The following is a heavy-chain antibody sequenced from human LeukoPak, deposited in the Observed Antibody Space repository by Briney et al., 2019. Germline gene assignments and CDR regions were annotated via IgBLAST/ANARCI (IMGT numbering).Heavy chain of an antibody. CDR3: ARHKSWWELHAFDI. CDR1: SGSISSSSSY. Sequence: SETLSLTCTLSSGSISSSSSYWGWIRQPPGKRLEWIGSIFYRGSTYYNPSLKSRVTISIDTSKNQFSLKLSSVTAADTAVYYCARHKSWWELHAFDIWGQGTLVTVSS. CDR2: IFYRGST. D-gene: IGHD4-23*01. J-gene: IGHJ3*02. V-gene: IGHV4-39*01.